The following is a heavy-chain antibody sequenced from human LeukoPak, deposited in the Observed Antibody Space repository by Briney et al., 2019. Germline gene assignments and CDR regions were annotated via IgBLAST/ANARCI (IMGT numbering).Heavy chain of an antibody. CDR2: IIPIDGVE. CDR1: GGTSSSYT. V-gene: IGHV1-69*02. CDR3: ATGSSSWYA. Sequence: ASVKVSCKASGGTSSSYTISWVRQAPGQGLEWMGRIIPIDGVENYAQKFQGRVTITADKLTSTAYMELSSLRSEDTAVYYCATGSSSWYAWGQGTLVTVSS. J-gene: IGHJ5*02. D-gene: IGHD6-13*01.